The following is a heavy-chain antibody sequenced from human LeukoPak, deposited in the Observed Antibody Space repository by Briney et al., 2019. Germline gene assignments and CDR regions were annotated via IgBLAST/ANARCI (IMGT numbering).Heavy chain of an antibody. CDR1: GFAFSDYS. D-gene: IGHD3-16*01. Sequence: GGPLRLSCAASGFAFSDYSMNWVRQAPGKGLEWISAITSDSNLIYYADSMRGRITISRDNAENSVYLQMNGLRAEDTAIYYCASGRATVWGYWGQGALVIVSS. J-gene: IGHJ4*02. V-gene: IGHV3-21*06. CDR2: ITSDSNLI. CDR3: ASGRATVWGY.